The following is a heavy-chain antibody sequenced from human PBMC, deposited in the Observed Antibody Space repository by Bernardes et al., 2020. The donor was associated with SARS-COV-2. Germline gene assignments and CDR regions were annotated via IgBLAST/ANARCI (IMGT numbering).Heavy chain of an antibody. CDR1: GFIFRSYD. V-gene: IGHV3-13*01. Sequence: GGSLRLSCAASGFIFRSYDMHWVRQVTGKGLEWVAAITTAGDTYYPDSVKGRFTISRDNAKTSLYLQINSLRADETAVYYCLRGGSGSSYGQFDPWGQGILVTVSS. J-gene: IGHJ5*02. CDR3: LRGGSGSSYGQFDP. CDR2: ITTAGDT. D-gene: IGHD5-18*01.